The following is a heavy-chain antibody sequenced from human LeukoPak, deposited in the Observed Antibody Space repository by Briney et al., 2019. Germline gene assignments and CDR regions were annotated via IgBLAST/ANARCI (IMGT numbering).Heavy chain of an antibody. D-gene: IGHD4-17*01. J-gene: IGHJ4*02. Sequence: HSGGSQRLSCAASGFTFSHYGMHWVRQAPGKGLDWVAFIRYGGSNNYYADSVKGRFTISRDNSKNTLYLEMSSLRPEDTALYYCAKDALGRYGDYYFDFWGQGTLVTVSS. V-gene: IGHV3-30*02. CDR1: GFTFSHYG. CDR3: AKDALGRYGDYYFDF. CDR2: IRYGGSNN.